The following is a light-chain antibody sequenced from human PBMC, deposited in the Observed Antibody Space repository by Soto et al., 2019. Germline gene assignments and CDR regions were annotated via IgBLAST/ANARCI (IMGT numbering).Light chain of an antibody. V-gene: IGKV1-39*01. CDR2: AAS. Sequence: DIQMTQSPSSLSASVGDRVTITCRASQNINNYLNWYQQKPGKAPELLIYAASSLQSGVPSRFSGSGSGTDFTLTISSLQPEDFATYYCQQSYRISYTFGQGTKLEIK. CDR1: QNINNY. J-gene: IGKJ2*01. CDR3: QQSYRISYT.